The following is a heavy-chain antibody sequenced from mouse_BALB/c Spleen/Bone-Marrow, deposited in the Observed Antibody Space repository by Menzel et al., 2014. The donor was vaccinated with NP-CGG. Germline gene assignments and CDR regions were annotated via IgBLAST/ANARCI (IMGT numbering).Heavy chain of an antibody. V-gene: IGHV5-17*02. J-gene: IGHJ2*01. CDR3: ARSGSSSGYFDY. Sequence: EVHLVESGGGLVQPGGSRKLSCAASGFTFSSFAMHWVRQAPEKGLEWVAYISSGSSTIYYADTVMGRFTISRDNPKNTLFLQMTSLRSEDTAMYYCARSGSSSGYFDYRGQGTTLTVSS. CDR1: GFTFSSFA. D-gene: IGHD1-1*01. CDR2: ISSGSSTI.